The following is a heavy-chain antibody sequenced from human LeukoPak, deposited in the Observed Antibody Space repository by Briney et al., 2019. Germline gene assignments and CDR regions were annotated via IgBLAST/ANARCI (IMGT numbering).Heavy chain of an antibody. D-gene: IGHD2-8*01. CDR3: ARGKVSAFDL. V-gene: IGHV4-34*01. CDR1: GGSFSGYY. J-gene: IGHJ4*02. CDR2: INHGGST. Sequence: SETLSLTCAVYGGSFSGYYWSWIRQPPGKGLEWIGEINHGGSTNYNPSLKSRVTISVDTSKNQLSLKLSSVTPEDTAVYYCARGKVSAFDLWSQGTLVTVS.